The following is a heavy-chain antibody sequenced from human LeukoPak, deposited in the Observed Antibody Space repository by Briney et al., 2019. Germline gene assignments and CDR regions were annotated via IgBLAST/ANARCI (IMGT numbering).Heavy chain of an antibody. Sequence: LRLSCAASGFTFSSYAMSWVRQHPGKGLEWIGYIYYSGSTYYNPSLKSRVTISVDTSKNQFSLKLSSVTAADTAVYYCARSGLWFGKRHFDYWGQGTLVTVSS. CDR3: ARSGLWFGKRHFDY. CDR1: GFTFSSYA. D-gene: IGHD3-10*01. V-gene: IGHV4-31*02. CDR2: IYYSGST. J-gene: IGHJ4*02.